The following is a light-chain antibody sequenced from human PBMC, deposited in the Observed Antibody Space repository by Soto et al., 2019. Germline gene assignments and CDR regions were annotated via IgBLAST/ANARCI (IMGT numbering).Light chain of an antibody. J-gene: IGLJ3*02. CDR2: EVS. V-gene: IGLV2-14*01. CDR3: SSYTKSNTWV. Sequence: QSALTQPASVSGSPGQSITISCTGTSSDVGGYKYVSWYQQYAGKAPKLMIYEVSNRPSGVSDRFSGSKSGNTASLTISGLQAEDEADYYCSSYTKSNTWVFCGGTKLTVL. CDR1: SSDVGGYKY.